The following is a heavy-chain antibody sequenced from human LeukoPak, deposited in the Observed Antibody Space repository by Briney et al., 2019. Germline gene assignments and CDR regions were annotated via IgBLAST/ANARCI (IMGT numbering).Heavy chain of an antibody. CDR2: ISSSGGST. V-gene: IGHV3-23*01. J-gene: IGHJ4*02. CDR1: GFTFSSYA. Sequence: PGGSLRLSCAASGFTFSSYAMSWVRQAPGKGLEWVSAISSSGGSTYYADSVKGRFTISRDNSKNTLYLQMNSLRAEDTAVYYCAKEGGYYDILTGYYSPGYFDYWGQGTLVTVSS. CDR3: AKEGGYYDILTGYYSPGYFDY. D-gene: IGHD3-9*01.